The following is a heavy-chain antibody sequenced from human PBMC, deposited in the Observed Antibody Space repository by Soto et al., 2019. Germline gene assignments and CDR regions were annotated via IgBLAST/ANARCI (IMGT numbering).Heavy chain of an antibody. CDR2: IYYSGST. V-gene: IGHV4-39*01. J-gene: IGHJ4*02. CDR3: ARGDYVPFDY. D-gene: IGHD4-17*01. CDR1: GGSISSSSYY. Sequence: QLQLQESGPGLVKPSETLSLTCTVSGGSISSSSYYWGWIRQPPGKGLEWIGSIYYSGSTYYNPSPKIRVTISVDTPKNQFPLKLSSVTAADTAVYYCARGDYVPFDYWGQGTLVTVSS.